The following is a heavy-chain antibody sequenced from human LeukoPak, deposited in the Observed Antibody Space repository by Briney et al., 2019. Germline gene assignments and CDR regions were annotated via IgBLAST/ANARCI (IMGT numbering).Heavy chain of an antibody. V-gene: IGHV5-51*01. D-gene: IGHD4-23*01. CDR3: ARRVVNNRNWYFNL. CDR2: IYPGDSNT. CDR1: GYRFTNYW. Sequence: GESLKNSCKGSGYRFTNYWIGWVRQMPGKGLEWMGIIYPGDSNTRYSPSFQGQVTISADKSINTAYVQWSSLKASDTAMYYCARRVVNNRNWYFNLWGRGTLVTVSS. J-gene: IGHJ2*01.